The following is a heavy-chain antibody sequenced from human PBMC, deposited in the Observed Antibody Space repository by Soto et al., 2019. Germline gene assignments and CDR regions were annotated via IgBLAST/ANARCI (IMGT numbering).Heavy chain of an antibody. CDR3: ARDPPGSVYDY. V-gene: IGHV4-31*03. CDR1: GGSISSGGYY. J-gene: IGHJ4*02. Sequence: QVQLQESGPGLVKPSQTLSLTCTVSGGSISSGGYYWSWIRQHPGKGLEWIGYIYYSGLTYYTPSLKSRVTISVDTTKNQFSLKLSAVTAADTAAYYCARDPPGSVYDYWVQGTLVTVSS. CDR2: IYYSGLT. D-gene: IGHD3-10*01.